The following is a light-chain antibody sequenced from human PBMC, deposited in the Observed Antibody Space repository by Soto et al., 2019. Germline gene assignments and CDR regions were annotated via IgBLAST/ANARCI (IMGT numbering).Light chain of an antibody. CDR1: QSVNIY. V-gene: IGKV3-11*01. CDR3: QQRFDWPKIT. Sequence: EIVMTQSPANLSVSPGERATLSCRASQSVNIYLAWYQQKPGQAPRLLIYGASNRATGIPARFSGSGSGTDFTLTISSLEPEDFGVFYCQQRFDWPKITFGQGTRLEI. J-gene: IGKJ5*01. CDR2: GAS.